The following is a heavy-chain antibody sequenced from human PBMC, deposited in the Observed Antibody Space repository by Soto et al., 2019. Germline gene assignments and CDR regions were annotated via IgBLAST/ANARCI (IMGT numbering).Heavy chain of an antibody. Sequence: QVQLQESGPGLVKPSQTLSLTCTVSGYSISSGDYYWSWIRQPPGKGLEWIGNIYFTGSTYSNPSLKSPVSTSVDTSKNQFSLKLSSVTAADTAVYYCARGGSSSWQGVYWFDPWGQGTLVTVSS. V-gene: IGHV4-30-4*01. CDR1: GYSISSGDYY. D-gene: IGHD6-13*01. J-gene: IGHJ5*02. CDR3: ARGGSSSWQGVYWFDP. CDR2: IYFTGST.